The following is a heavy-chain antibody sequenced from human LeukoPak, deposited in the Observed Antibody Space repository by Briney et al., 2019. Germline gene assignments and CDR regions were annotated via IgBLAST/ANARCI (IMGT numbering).Heavy chain of an antibody. CDR3: ARGPLLDYDGGGYYYFDY. J-gene: IGHJ4*02. CDR2: INHGGRS. D-gene: IGHD3-22*01. CDR1: GGSFSAYY. V-gene: IGHV4-34*01. Sequence: PSETLSLTCAVYGGSFSAYYWSWIRQSPGKGLEWVGEINHGGRSSYNPSLKSRVTISVDTSENQFSLTLSSVTAADTAVYYCARGPLLDYDGGGYYYFDYWGQGTLVTVSS.